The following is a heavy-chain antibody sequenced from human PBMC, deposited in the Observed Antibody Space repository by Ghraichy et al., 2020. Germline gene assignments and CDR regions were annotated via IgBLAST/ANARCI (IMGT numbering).Heavy chain of an antibody. Sequence: SETLSLTCTVSGGSISSYYWSWIRQPPGKGLEWIGYIYYSGSTNYNPSLKSRVTISVDTSKNQFSLKLSSVTAADTAVYYCARVRILTGYFHFDYWGQGTLVTVSS. J-gene: IGHJ4*02. CDR3: ARVRILTGYFHFDY. V-gene: IGHV4-59*01. CDR1: GGSISSYY. D-gene: IGHD3-9*01. CDR2: IYYSGST.